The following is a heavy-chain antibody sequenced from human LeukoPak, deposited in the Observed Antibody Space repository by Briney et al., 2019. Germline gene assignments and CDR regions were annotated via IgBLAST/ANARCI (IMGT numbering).Heavy chain of an antibody. CDR2: INSDGSST. CDR1: GFTFSRYW. J-gene: IGHJ3*02. Sequence: GGSLRLSCTASGFTFSRYWMHWVRQVPGKGLVWVSRINSDGSSTTYADSVRGRFTISRDSSKNTLYLQMNSLRAEDTAVYYCANRLATFGVVQRAFDIWGQGTMVTVSA. CDR3: ANRLATFGVVQRAFDI. V-gene: IGHV3-74*01. D-gene: IGHD3-3*01.